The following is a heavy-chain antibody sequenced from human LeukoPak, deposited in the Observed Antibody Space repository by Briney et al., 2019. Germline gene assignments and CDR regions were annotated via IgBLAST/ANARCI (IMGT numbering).Heavy chain of an antibody. CDR3: ARYYGGNFYYYYGMDV. Sequence: ASETLSLTCAVYGGSFSGYYWSRIRQPPGKGLEWIGEINHSGSTNYNPSLKSRVTISVDTSKNQFSLKLSSVTAADTAVYYCARYYGGNFYYYYGMDVWGQGTTVTVSS. J-gene: IGHJ6*02. CDR1: GGSFSGYY. D-gene: IGHD4-23*01. CDR2: INHSGST. V-gene: IGHV4-34*01.